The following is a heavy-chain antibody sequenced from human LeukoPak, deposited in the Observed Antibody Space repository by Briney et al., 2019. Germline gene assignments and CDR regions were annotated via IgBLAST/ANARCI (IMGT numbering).Heavy chain of an antibody. CDR1: GYTFTSNY. CDR2: INPSGGST. CDR3: ARDTGEDWFDP. D-gene: IGHD3-16*01. Sequence: ASVKVSCKASGYTFTSNYMHWVRQAPGQGLEWMGIINPSGGSTSYAQKFQGRVTMTRDMSTSTVYMELSSLRSEDTAVYYCARDTGEDWFDPWGQGTLVTVSS. J-gene: IGHJ5*02. V-gene: IGHV1-46*01.